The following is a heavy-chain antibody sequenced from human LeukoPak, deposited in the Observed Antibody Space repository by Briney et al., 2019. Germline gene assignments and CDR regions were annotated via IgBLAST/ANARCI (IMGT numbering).Heavy chain of an antibody. V-gene: IGHV4-39*01. CDR3: ARRANYYYDSSGYYRHRKYYFDY. D-gene: IGHD3-22*01. CDR2: MYYDGSS. Sequence: PSETLSLACTVSGGSINSGTFYWGWIRQPPGKGLEWIGSMYYDGSSYYNPSLKSRVTTSVDTSKNQFSLKLTSVTAADTAVYYCARRANYYYDSSGYYRHRKYYFDYWGQGTLVTVSS. CDR1: GGSINSGTFY. J-gene: IGHJ4*02.